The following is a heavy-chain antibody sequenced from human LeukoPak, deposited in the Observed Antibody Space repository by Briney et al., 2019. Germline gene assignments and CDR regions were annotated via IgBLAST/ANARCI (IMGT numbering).Heavy chain of an antibody. J-gene: IGHJ4*02. CDR1: GGSISSGNW. CDR3: ARYRGGSGYHFDY. Sequence: SETLSLTCAVSGGSISSGNWWSWVRQSPGRGLEWIGEIYHSGSTNYNPSLKSRVTISLDKSKNQFSLKLTSVTAADTAVYYCARYRGGSGYHFDYWGQGTLVTVSS. CDR2: IYHSGST. V-gene: IGHV4-4*02. D-gene: IGHD5-12*01.